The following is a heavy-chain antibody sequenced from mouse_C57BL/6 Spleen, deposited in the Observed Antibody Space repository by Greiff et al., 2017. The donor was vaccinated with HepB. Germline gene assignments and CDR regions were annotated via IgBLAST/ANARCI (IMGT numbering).Heavy chain of an antibody. D-gene: IGHD1-1*01. CDR1: GYTFTDYY. V-gene: IGHV1-76*01. Sequence: VQLVESGAELVRPGASVKLSCKASGYTFTDYYINWVKQRPGQGLEWIARIYPGSGNTYYNEKFKGKATLTAEKSSSTAYMQLSSLTSEDSAVYFCATTVVAHYFDYWGQGTTLTVSS. CDR2: IYPGSGNT. J-gene: IGHJ2*01. CDR3: ATTVVAHYFDY.